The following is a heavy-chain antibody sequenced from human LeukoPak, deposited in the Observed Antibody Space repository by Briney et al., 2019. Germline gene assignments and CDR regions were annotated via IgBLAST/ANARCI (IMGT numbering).Heavy chain of an antibody. D-gene: IGHD3-9*01. J-gene: IGHJ4*02. Sequence: GGSLRLSCAASGFTFSSYAMSWVRQAPGKGLEWVSAISGSGGSTYYADSVKGRFTISRDNSKNTLYLQMNSLRAEDTAVYYCAKGPYYDILTGYLYYFDYWGQGTLVTVSS. CDR3: AKGPYYDILTGYLYYFDY. CDR2: ISGSGGST. CDR1: GFTFSSYA. V-gene: IGHV3-23*01.